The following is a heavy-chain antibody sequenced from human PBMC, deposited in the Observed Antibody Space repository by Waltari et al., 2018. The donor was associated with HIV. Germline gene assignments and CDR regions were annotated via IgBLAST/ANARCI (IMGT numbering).Heavy chain of an antibody. J-gene: IGHJ3*01. Sequence: ESGGGRAKPGGTLKLSCSGSGFPFKPYSVSWIRQTPGRGLEWISSISDDSSFIYYADSVKGRFTVSRDNVRNSVFLQINDVRAEDTATYFCGAFLCAEDCRDGFDVWGQGTMVTVS. CDR2: ISDDSSFI. D-gene: IGHD2-21*02. CDR1: GFPFKPYS. V-gene: IGHV3-21*06. CDR3: GAFLCAEDCRDGFDV.